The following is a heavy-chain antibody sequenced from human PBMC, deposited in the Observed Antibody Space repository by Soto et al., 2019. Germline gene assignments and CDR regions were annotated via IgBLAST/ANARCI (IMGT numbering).Heavy chain of an antibody. V-gene: IGHV5-51*01. CDR1: GYTFTNYW. J-gene: IGHJ6*02. CDR3: AASIFYYGMDV. CDR2: IYPGXSXX. Sequence: PGESLKISCKGSGYTFTNYWIGWVRQMPGKGLEWXXXIYPGXSXXXXXXSFQGQVTISADKSITTTYLQWSSLKDSDTAIYYCAASIFYYGMDVWGQGTTVTV.